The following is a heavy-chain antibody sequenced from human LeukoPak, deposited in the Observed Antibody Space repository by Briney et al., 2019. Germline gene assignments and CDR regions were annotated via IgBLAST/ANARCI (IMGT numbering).Heavy chain of an antibody. CDR2: INPSGGST. V-gene: IGHV1-46*01. D-gene: IGHD3-10*01. CDR1: GYTFTSYY. Sequence: ASVKDSCKASGYTFTSYYIHWVRQAPGQGLEWMGLINPSGGSTNYAQKFQGRVTMTRDTSTSTVYMELSSLRSDDTAVYYCARGPRITLVRGGQWYYYMDVWGKGTTVTISS. CDR3: ARGPRITLVRGGQWYYYMDV. J-gene: IGHJ6*03.